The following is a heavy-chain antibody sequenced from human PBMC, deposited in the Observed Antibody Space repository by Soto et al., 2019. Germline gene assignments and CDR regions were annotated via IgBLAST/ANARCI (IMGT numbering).Heavy chain of an antibody. CDR3: AREESMVEMATKGVVNWFDT. J-gene: IGHJ5*02. CDR2: INPSGGST. Sequence: ASVKVSCKASGYTFTSYYMHWVRQAPGQGLEWMGIINPSGGSTSYAQKFQGRVTMTRDTSTSTVYMELSSLRSEDTAVYYCAREESMVEMATKGVVNWFDTWGQGTLVTVSS. CDR1: GYTFTSYY. V-gene: IGHV1-46*01. D-gene: IGHD5-12*01.